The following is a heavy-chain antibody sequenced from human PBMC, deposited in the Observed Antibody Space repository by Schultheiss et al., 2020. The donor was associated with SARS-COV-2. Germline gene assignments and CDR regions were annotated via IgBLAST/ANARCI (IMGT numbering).Heavy chain of an antibody. CDR2: IYYSGST. CDR3: ATETGGDYYDY. Sequence: SETLSLTCAVYGGSFSGYYWSWIRQPPGKGLEWIGSIYYSGSTYYNPSLKSRVTISVDTSKNQFSLKLSSVTAADTAVYYCATETGGDYYDYWGQGTLVTVSS. J-gene: IGHJ4*02. CDR1: GGSFSGYY. V-gene: IGHV4-34*11. D-gene: IGHD1-26*01.